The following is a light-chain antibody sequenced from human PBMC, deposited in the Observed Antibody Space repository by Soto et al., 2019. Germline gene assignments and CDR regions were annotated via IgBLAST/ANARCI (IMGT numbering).Light chain of an antibody. J-gene: IGKJ1*01. V-gene: IGKV3-15*01. Sequence: EIVMTQSPATLSVSPGERATLSCRASQSVSSNLAWYQQKPGQAPRLLIYGASTRATGIPARFSGSGSGTEFTLTISNLEPEDFAVYYCQQNRQGNPWTVGQWTKVDSK. CDR3: QQNRQGNPWT. CDR2: GAS. CDR1: QSVSSN.